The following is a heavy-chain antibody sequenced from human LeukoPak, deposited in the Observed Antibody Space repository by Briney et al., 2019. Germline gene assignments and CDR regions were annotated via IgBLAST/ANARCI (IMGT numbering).Heavy chain of an antibody. J-gene: IGHJ4*02. CDR1: GFTFSSYA. Sequence: GGSLRLSCAASGFTFSSYAMSWVRQAPGKGLEWVSGISDSGDNTYYADSVKGRFTISRDNSKNTLYVQVNSLGTEDTAAYYCAKGSYYDSSGSFYFDYWGQGTLVTVSS. CDR2: ISDSGDNT. D-gene: IGHD3-22*01. V-gene: IGHV3-23*01. CDR3: AKGSYYDSSGSFYFDY.